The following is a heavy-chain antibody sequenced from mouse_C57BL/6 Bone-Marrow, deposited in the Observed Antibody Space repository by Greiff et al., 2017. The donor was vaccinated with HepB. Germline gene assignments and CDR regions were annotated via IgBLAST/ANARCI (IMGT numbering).Heavy chain of an antibody. J-gene: IGHJ4*01. V-gene: IGHV1-64*01. CDR2: IHPNSGST. CDR3: ARSPYYYAMDY. Sequence: QVQLQQPGAELVKPGASVKLSCKASGYTFTSYWMHWVKQRPGQGLEWIGMIHPNSGSTNYNEKFKSKATLTVDKSSSTAYMQLSSLTSEDSAVYYCARSPYYYAMDYWGQVTSVTVSS. CDR1: GYTFTSYW.